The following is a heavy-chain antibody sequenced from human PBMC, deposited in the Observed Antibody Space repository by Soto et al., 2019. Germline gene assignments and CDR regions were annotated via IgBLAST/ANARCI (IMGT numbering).Heavy chain of an antibody. V-gene: IGHV4-34*01. Sequence: SETLSLTCAVYGGSFSTYYWSWIRQPPGKGLEWIGQLYHNGSTNYNPSLTSRVTMSLDTSKNQFSLRLNSLTAADTAVYYCARWSDYGDYYYYGLDVWGQGTTVTVSS. CDR3: ARWSDYGDYYYYGLDV. CDR2: LYHNGST. CDR1: GGSFSTYY. D-gene: IGHD3-10*01. J-gene: IGHJ6*02.